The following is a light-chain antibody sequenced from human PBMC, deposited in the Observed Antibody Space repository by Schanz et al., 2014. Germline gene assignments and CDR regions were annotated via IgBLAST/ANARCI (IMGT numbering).Light chain of an antibody. V-gene: IGLV2-8*01. Sequence: QSALTQPASVSGSPGQSVTISCTGTSSDVGGYNSVSWYQQHPGKAPKLMIYDVSKRPSGVPDRFSGSKSGTSPSLTVSGLQAEDEADYYCSSYAGNNNLRVLFGGGTKLTVL. CDR1: SSDVGGYNS. CDR3: SSYAGNNNLRVL. J-gene: IGLJ2*01. CDR2: DVS.